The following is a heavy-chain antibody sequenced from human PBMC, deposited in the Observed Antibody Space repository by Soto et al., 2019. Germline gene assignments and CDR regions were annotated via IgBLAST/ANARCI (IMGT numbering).Heavy chain of an antibody. CDR2: ITTSGSYI. J-gene: IGHJ5*02. D-gene: IGHD1-1*01. CDR3: VRSGTATMLRHNWFDP. CDR1: GFTFSSYD. V-gene: IGHV3-21*01. Sequence: EVQLVESGGGLVKPGGSLRLSCAASGFTFSSYDMNWVRQAPGKGLEYVSSITTSGSYIYYGDSVRGRFTISRDNAKNSLFLQMDSLRAEDTAVYYCVRSGTATMLRHNWFDPGGQGTLVTVSS.